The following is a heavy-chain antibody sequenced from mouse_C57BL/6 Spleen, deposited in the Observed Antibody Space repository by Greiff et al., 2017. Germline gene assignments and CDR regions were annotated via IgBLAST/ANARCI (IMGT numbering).Heavy chain of an antibody. V-gene: IGHV1-72*01. J-gene: IGHJ4*01. CDR1: GYTFTSYW. CDR2: IAPNSGGT. Sequence: VQLQQPGAELVKPGASVKLSCKASGYTFTSYWMHWVKQRPGRGLEWIGRIAPNSGGTKYNEKFKSKATLTVDKPSSTAYMQLSSLTSEDSAVYYCARYGNYYAMDYWGQGTSVTVSS. CDR3: ARYGNYYAMDY. D-gene: IGHD2-1*01.